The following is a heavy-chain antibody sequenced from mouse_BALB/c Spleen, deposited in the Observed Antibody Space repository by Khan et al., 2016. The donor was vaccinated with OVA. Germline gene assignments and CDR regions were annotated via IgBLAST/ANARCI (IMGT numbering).Heavy chain of an antibody. CDR2: ISTYYGDV. CDR1: GYTFTDYA. Sequence: QVQLQQSGAELVRPGVSVKISCKGSGYTFTDYAMHWVKQSHAKSLEWIGVISTYYGDVDYSQKFKGKATMTVDRSSSTAYMELARLTSDDSSIYYCARGWKFAYWGQGTLVTVSA. CDR3: ARGWKFAY. V-gene: IGHV1S137*01. J-gene: IGHJ3*01.